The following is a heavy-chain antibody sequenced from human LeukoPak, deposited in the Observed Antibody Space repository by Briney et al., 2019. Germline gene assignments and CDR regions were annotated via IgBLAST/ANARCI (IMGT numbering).Heavy chain of an antibody. CDR3: ARGADGVSSNSRGWFDP. J-gene: IGHJ5*02. D-gene: IGHD2-15*01. CDR1: GFTLSSYS. V-gene: IGHV3-21*01. CDR2: ISRSSSYI. Sequence: GGSLRLSCAASGFTLSSYSMNWARQAPGKGLEWVSSISRSSSYIYYADSVKGRFTISRDNARNSLYLQMNTLRAEDTAVYSCARGADGVSSNSRGWFDPWGQGTLVTVSS.